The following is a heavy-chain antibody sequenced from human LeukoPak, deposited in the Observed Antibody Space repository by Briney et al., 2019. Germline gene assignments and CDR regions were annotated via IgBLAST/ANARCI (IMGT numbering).Heavy chain of an antibody. V-gene: IGHV3-49*04. Sequence: PGGSLRLSCTASGFSIRDNAMTWVRQAPGKELEWLGFIRSKGYGGTTEYAASVKGRFSISRDDSKSIAYLQMNSLKTEDTAVYYCTRPSSGTSGYYHYYYMDVWGRGTTVTVSS. J-gene: IGHJ6*03. CDR1: GFSIRDNA. CDR3: TRPSSGTSGYYHYYYMDV. D-gene: IGHD2-2*01. CDR2: IRSKGYGGTT.